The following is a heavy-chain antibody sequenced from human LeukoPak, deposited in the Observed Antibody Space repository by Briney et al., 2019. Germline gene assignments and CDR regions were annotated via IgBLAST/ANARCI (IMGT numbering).Heavy chain of an antibody. CDR2: IYYSGST. J-gene: IGHJ4*02. Sequence: SETLSLTCTVSGGSISSYYWSWIRQPPGKGLEWIGYIYYSGSTNYNPSLKSRVTISVDTSKNQFSLKLSSVTAADTAVYYCAASSLVPAAAWAYWGQGTLVTVSS. CDR1: GGSISSYY. V-gene: IGHV4-59*01. CDR3: AASSLVPAAAWAY. D-gene: IGHD2-2*01.